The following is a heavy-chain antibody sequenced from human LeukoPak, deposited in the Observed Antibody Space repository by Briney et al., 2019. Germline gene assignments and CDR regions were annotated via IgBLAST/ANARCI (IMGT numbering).Heavy chain of an antibody. CDR2: IKQDGSEK. V-gene: IGHV3-7*04. CDR3: ARGIAAAGRVFDY. D-gene: IGHD6-13*01. Sequence: GGSLRLSCAASGFTFSSYSMNWVRQAPGKGLEWVANIKQDGSEKYYVDSVKGRFTISRDNAKNSLYLQMNSLRAEDTAVYYCARGIAAAGRVFDYWGQGTLVTVSS. CDR1: GFTFSSYS. J-gene: IGHJ4*02.